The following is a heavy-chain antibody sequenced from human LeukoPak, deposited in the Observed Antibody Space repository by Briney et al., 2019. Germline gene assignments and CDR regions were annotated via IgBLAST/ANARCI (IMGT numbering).Heavy chain of an antibody. CDR2: IIPIFGTA. V-gene: IGHV1-69*05. Sequence: GASVKVSCKASGGTFSSYAISWVRQAPGQGLEWMGGIIPIFGTANYAQKFQGRVTITTDESTSTAYMELRSLRSEDTAVYYCAREGRYCSGGSCYESYFDYWGQGTLVTVSS. CDR1: GGTFSSYA. J-gene: IGHJ4*02. CDR3: AREGRYCSGGSCYESYFDY. D-gene: IGHD2-15*01.